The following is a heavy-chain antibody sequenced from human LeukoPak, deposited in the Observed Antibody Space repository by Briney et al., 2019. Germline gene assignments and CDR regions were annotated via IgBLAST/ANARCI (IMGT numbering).Heavy chain of an antibody. D-gene: IGHD4-17*01. CDR3: ARESEFGDYEPWDL. CDR1: GFTFSSYE. Sequence: GGSLRISSAATGFTFSSYEMNLVGQAPGKGLHWLSYIGASGDTIYYADSVKGRFTISRDNAKNSLYLQMNSLRADDTAVYYCARESEFGDYEPWDLWGQGTLVTVSS. CDR2: IGASGDTI. J-gene: IGHJ5*02. V-gene: IGHV3-48*03.